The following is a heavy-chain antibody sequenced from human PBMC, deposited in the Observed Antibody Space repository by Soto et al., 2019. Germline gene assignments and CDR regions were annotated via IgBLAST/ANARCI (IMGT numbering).Heavy chain of an antibody. CDR1: GFSFSSYW. V-gene: IGHV3-74*01. Sequence: RGGALRLSCAASGFSFSSYWMHWVRHAPEKGLVWVSRINSDGSSTSYADSVKGRFTISRDNAKNTLYLQMNSLRAEDTAVYYCARDRIKLHSSSWDYWGQGTLVTVSS. CDR3: ARDRIKLHSSSWDY. CDR2: INSDGSST. D-gene: IGHD6-13*01. J-gene: IGHJ4*02.